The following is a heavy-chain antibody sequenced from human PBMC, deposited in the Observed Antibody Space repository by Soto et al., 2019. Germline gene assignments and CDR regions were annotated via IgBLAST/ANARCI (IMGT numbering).Heavy chain of an antibody. Sequence: QVQLQESGPGLVKPSQTLSLTCTVSGDSVSSGGYYWSWIRQYPGKGLECIGYIYYSGTTNYNPSLKSRISISVDTSKNHFSLELSSVTAADTAVYYCARLPLYYDSSGYYSEPNAFDVWGQGTMVTVSS. CDR2: IYYSGTT. CDR3: ARLPLYYDSSGYYSEPNAFDV. J-gene: IGHJ3*01. V-gene: IGHV4-31*03. D-gene: IGHD3-22*01. CDR1: GDSVSSGGYY.